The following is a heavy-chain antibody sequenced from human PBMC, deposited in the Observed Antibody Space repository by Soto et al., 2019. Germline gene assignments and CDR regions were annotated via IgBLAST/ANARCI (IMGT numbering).Heavy chain of an antibody. J-gene: IGHJ4*02. V-gene: IGHV3-23*01. D-gene: IGHD2-2*01. Sequence: EVQLLESGGGLVQPGGSLRLSCAASGFTFSSYAMSWVRQAPGKGLEWVSAISGSGGSTYYADSVKGRFTISRDNSKNTLYLQMNSLRAEDTAVYYCAKEGLGAVSAAPGFDYWGQGTLVTVSS. CDR3: AKEGLGAVSAAPGFDY. CDR2: ISGSGGST. CDR1: GFTFSSYA.